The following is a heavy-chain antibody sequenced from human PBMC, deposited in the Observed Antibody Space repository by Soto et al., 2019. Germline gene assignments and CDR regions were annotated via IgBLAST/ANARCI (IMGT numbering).Heavy chain of an antibody. CDR1: GNPCTNNW. J-gene: IGHJ6*02. D-gene: IGHD3-10*01. CDR3: ARRSEYNYDSGKYYGLDV. Sequence: RXESLKVSCQGSGNPCTNNWVGLVLPVPGKGLEWMGIIYPGDSDTRYSPSFQGQVTISVDKSIATAYLQWSSLKASDTAMYYCARRSEYNYDSGKYYGLDVWGQGTTVTVSS. V-gene: IGHV5-51*01. CDR2: IYPGDSDT.